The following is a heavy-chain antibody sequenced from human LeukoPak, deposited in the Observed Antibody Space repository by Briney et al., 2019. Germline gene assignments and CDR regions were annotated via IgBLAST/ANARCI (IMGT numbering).Heavy chain of an antibody. CDR2: VNPGDSDT. D-gene: IGHD5-12*01. Sequence: GDSLKISCKGSGYRFTNYWIGWVRQMPGKGLEWMGIVNPGDSDTRYSPSFQGQVTISADTSITTAYLQWSSLKASDNGMYYCARRGDDSSLVAFDVWGRGTMVTVSS. V-gene: IGHV5-51*01. CDR1: GYRFTNYW. CDR3: ARRGDDSSLVAFDV. J-gene: IGHJ3*01.